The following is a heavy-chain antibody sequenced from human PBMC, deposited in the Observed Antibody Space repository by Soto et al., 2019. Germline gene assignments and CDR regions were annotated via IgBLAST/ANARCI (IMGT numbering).Heavy chain of an antibody. CDR2: ISGSGGST. V-gene: IGHV3-23*01. CDR1: GFTFSSYA. CDR3: AKVRVPWDDVPYFDY. D-gene: IGHD1-1*01. J-gene: IGHJ4*02. Sequence: VQLLESGGGLVQPGGSLRLSCAASGFTFSSYAMSWVRQAPGKGLEWVSTISGSGGSTYYADSVKGRFTISRDNSKNTLYLQMNSLRAEDTAVYYCAKVRVPWDDVPYFDYWGQGTLVTVSS.